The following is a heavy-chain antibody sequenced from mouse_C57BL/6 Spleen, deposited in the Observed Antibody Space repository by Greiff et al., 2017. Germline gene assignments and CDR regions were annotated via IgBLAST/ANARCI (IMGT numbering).Heavy chain of an antibody. CDR2: ICPGDGGP. CDR3: ARSGDYGNNEAMDD. V-gene: IGHV1-80*01. CDR1: GYAFSSYW. J-gene: IGHJ4*01. Sequence: VQLQRSGAELVKPGASVKISCKASGYAFSSYWMNWVKQRPGKGLEWIGQICPGDGGPNYTGKFTGKATLTADKSSSTAYMQLSILTSEDSAVSFCARSGDYGNNEAMDDWGQGTSVTVSS. D-gene: IGHD2-1*01.